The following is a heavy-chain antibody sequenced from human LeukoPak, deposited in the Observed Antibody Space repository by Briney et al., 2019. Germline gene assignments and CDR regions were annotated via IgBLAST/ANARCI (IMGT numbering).Heavy chain of an antibody. CDR1: GGSISSSSYF. D-gene: IGHD5-12*01. Sequence: SETLSLTCTVSGGSISSSSYFWGWIRQPPGKGLEWIGSMYYSGSTYYNPSLKSRVTMSVDTPKSQFSLKLSSVTAADTAVYYCAREFLGYSGYDYFDYWGQGTLVTVSS. V-gene: IGHV4-39*02. J-gene: IGHJ4*02. CDR3: AREFLGYSGYDYFDY. CDR2: MYYSGST.